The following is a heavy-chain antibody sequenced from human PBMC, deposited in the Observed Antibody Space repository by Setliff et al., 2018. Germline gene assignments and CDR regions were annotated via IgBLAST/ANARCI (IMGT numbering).Heavy chain of an antibody. CDR1: GYSFSDYV. J-gene: IGHJ4*02. CDR3: SRLVRYCTRTSCQRLSGDDY. CDR2: ISPYSGNT. D-gene: IGHD2-2*01. V-gene: IGHV1-18*01. Sequence: ASVKVSCKTSGYSFSDYVVNWVRQAPGQGLEWVGWISPYSGNTYYAPKFQGRITMTTDTSTTTAYMELKSLRSDDTAIYYCSRLVRYCTRTSCQRLSGDDYWGQGALVTVS.